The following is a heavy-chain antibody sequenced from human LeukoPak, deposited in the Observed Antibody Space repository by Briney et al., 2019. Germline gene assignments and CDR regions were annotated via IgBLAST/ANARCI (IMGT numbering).Heavy chain of an antibody. CDR2: INHSGST. D-gene: IGHD3-10*01. Sequence: SETLSLTCAVYGGSFSGYYWSWIRQPPGKGLEWIGEINHSGSTNYNPSLKSRVTISVDTSKNQFSLKLSSVTAADTAVYYCARVRGVNDILDYWGQGTLVTVSS. V-gene: IGHV4-34*01. J-gene: IGHJ4*02. CDR1: GGSFSGYY. CDR3: ARVRGVNDILDY.